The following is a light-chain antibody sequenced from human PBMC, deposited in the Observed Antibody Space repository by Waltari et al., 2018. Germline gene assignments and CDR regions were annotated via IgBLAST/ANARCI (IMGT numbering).Light chain of an antibody. CDR1: SSDVGAYTF. J-gene: IGLJ1*01. CDR3: SSYTTSTAPGV. Sequence: QSALTQPASVSGSPGQSITISCTGTSSDVGAYTFVSWYQQPPGKAPHLIIYEVSERPPGVSNLFSGSKSDNTASLTIAGRQAEYEADYYCSSYTTSTAPGVFGAGTKVTVL. V-gene: IGLV2-14*01. CDR2: EVS.